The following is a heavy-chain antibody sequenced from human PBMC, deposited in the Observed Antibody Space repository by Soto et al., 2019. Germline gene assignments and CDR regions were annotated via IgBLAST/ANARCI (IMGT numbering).Heavy chain of an antibody. Sequence: GASVKVSCKASGGTFSNYAISWVRQAPGQGLEWMGGIIPIFGTANYAQKFQGRVTITADESTSTAYMELSSLRSEDTAVYYCASGDDSSGYPPASWFDPWGQGTLVTVSS. V-gene: IGHV1-69*13. J-gene: IGHJ5*02. CDR2: IIPIFGTA. CDR1: GGTFSNYA. CDR3: ASGDDSSGYPPASWFDP. D-gene: IGHD3-22*01.